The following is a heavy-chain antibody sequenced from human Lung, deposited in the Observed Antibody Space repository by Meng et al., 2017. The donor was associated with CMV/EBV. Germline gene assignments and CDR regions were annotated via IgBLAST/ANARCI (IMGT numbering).Heavy chain of an antibody. CDR2: IIPIFGTA. D-gene: IGHD3-10*01. J-gene: IGHJ6*02. Sequence: SXXVSXKASGGTFSSYPISWVRQAPGQGLEWMGGIIPIFGTANYAQKFQGRVTITTHESTSTAYMELSRLRSDDTAVYYCARDSGDPDMLAYYAMDVWGQGTXVTVSS. CDR1: GGTFSSYP. V-gene: IGHV1-69*05. CDR3: ARDSGDPDMLAYYAMDV.